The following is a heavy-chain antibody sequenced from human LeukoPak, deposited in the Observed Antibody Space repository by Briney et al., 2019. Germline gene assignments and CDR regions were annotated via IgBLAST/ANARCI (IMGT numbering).Heavy chain of an antibody. CDR2: IIPIFGTA. CDR1: GGTFSSYV. Sequence: ASVKVSCKASGGTFSSYVISWVRQAPGQGREWMGGIIPIFGTANYAQKIQGRVTITADESTSTAYMELSSRRSEDTAVYYCARGPARFLEWLSPVGMDVWGKGTTVTLSS. V-gene: IGHV1-69*13. CDR3: ARGPARFLEWLSPVGMDV. J-gene: IGHJ6*04. D-gene: IGHD3-3*01.